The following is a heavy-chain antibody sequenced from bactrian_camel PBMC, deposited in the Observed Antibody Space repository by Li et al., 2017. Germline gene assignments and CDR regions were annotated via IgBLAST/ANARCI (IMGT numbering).Heavy chain of an antibody. Sequence: VQLVESGGGLVLPGGSLRLSCAASGFIFRSYAMSWVRQAPRKGPEWVSTINSGGDSTYYAESVKGRFTISRDNAKNTVYLQMNSVKPEDTAVYYCVRDLGTTGWYFDNWGQGTQVTVS. D-gene: IGHD5*01. CDR2: INSGGDST. J-gene: IGHJ6*01. CDR3: VRDLGTTGWYFDN. V-gene: IGHV3S31*01. CDR1: GFIFRSYA.